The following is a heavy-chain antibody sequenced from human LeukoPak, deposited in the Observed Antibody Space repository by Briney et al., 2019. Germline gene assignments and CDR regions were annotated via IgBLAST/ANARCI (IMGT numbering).Heavy chain of an antibody. CDR2: IIPIFGTA. CDR1: GGTFSSYA. D-gene: IGHD2-15*01. J-gene: IGHJ4*02. CDR3: ARGRYCSGGSCSISDY. V-gene: IGHV1-69*13. Sequence: ASVKVSCKASGGTFSSYAISWVRQAPGQGLEWMGGIIPIFGTANYAQKFQGRVTITADESTSTAYMELSSLRSEDTAVYYCARGRYCSGGSCSISDYWGQGTLVTVSS.